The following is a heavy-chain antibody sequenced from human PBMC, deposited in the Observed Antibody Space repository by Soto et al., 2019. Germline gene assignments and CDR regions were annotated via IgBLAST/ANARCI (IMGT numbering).Heavy chain of an antibody. J-gene: IGHJ6*02. CDR3: AREYTAWPLAYGLDV. D-gene: IGHD2-2*02. CDR1: RFTFSTSS. Sequence: GGSLRLSCVGSRFTFSTSSINWVRQATGKGLEWVSSISSRSDIYYADSVKGRFTISRDNAKNSVSLQMNSLRAEDTAVYYCAREYTAWPLAYGLDVWGQGTTVTVSS. CDR2: ISSRSDI. V-gene: IGHV3-21*01.